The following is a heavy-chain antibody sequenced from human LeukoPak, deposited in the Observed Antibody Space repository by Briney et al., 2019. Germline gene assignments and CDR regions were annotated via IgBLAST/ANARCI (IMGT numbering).Heavy chain of an antibody. Sequence: PSETLSLTCTVSGGSISSYYWSWIRQPAGKGLEWIGRIYTSGSTNYNPSLKSRVTMSVDTSKNQFSLKLSSVTAADTAVYYCARESGLRFLEWLTYYYHMDVWGKGTTVTVSS. D-gene: IGHD3-3*01. J-gene: IGHJ6*03. CDR1: GGSISSYY. CDR3: ARESGLRFLEWLTYYYHMDV. CDR2: IYTSGST. V-gene: IGHV4-4*07.